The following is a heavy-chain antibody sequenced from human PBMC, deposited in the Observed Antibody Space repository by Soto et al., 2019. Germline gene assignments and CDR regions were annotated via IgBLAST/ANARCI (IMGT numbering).Heavy chain of an antibody. J-gene: IGHJ5*02. V-gene: IGHV3-30-3*01. Sequence: QVQLVESGGGVVQPGRSLRLSCVASGFTFSRNGMHWVRQAPGKGLEWVAVISYDGISKEYADSVKGRFTISRDNTNNTIYLQMSSLSAEDTAVYYCARDVGEGYGDYNRFDPWGQGTLVTVSS. CDR1: GFTFSRNG. D-gene: IGHD4-17*01. CDR3: ARDVGEGYGDYNRFDP. CDR2: ISYDGISK.